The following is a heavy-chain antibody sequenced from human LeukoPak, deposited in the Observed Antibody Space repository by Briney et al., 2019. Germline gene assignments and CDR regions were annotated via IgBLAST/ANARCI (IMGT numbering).Heavy chain of an antibody. CDR1: GFTVSSNY. Sequence: GGSLRLSCAASGFTVSSNYMSWVRQAPGKGLEWVAVIWYDGSNKYYADSVKGRFTISRDNSKNTLYLQMNSLRAEDTAVYYCARDRRYYGMDVWGQGTTVTVSS. CDR2: IWYDGSNK. J-gene: IGHJ6*02. CDR3: ARDRRYYGMDV. V-gene: IGHV3-33*08.